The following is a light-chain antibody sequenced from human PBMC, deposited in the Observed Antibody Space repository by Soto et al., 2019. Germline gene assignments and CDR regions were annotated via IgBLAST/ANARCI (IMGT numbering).Light chain of an antibody. Sequence: GDIVAIPCLASQSISSWLAWYQQKPGKAPKLLIYAASSLQSGVPSRFSGTGSGTDFTLTISNLQPGDFATYYCQQSYSTPITFGQGTRLEIK. V-gene: IGKV1-39*01. CDR3: QQSYSTPIT. CDR1: QSISSW. CDR2: AAS. J-gene: IGKJ5*01.